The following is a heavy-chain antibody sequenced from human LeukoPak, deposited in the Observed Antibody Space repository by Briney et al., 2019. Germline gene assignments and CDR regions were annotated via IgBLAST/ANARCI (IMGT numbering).Heavy chain of an antibody. J-gene: IGHJ4*02. CDR3: AKASIARGSIDY. CDR1: GFAFSSYA. V-gene: IGHV3-23*01. D-gene: IGHD2-21*01. Sequence: GGSLRLSCAASGFAFSSYAMSWVRQAPGKGLEWVSAISGSGGSTYYADSVKGRFTISRDNSKNTLYLQMNSLRAEDTAVYYCAKASIARGSIDYWGQGTLVTVSS. CDR2: ISGSGGST.